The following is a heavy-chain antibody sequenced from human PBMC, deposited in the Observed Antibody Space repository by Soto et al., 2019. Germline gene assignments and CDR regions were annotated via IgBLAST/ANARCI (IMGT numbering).Heavy chain of an antibody. CDR3: ATALGKRIVVVPAAMPAYYYYYMDV. CDR1: GYTFTSYG. CDR2: ISPILGKA. V-gene: IGHV1-69*10. D-gene: IGHD2-2*01. Sequence: SVKVSCKASGYTFTSYGISLVRQAPGQGLEWMGWISPILGKANYAQKFQGRATITADKSTSTAYMELSSLRSEDTAVYYCATALGKRIVVVPAAMPAYYYYYMDVWGKGTTVTVSS. J-gene: IGHJ6*03.